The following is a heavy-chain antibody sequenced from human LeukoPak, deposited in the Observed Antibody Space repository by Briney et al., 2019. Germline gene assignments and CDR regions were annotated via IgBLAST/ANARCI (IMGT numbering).Heavy chain of an antibody. CDR3: ARQRAYYGSGSYYSGFDY. Sequence: PSETLSLTCTVSGDSISSSSYYWAWIRQPPGKRLGWIGSIYYSGSTHYNPSLESRVTMSVDTSKNQLSLKLTSVTAADAAVYYCARQRAYYGSGSYYSGFDYWGQGALITVSS. V-gene: IGHV4-39*01. D-gene: IGHD3-10*01. CDR2: IYYSGST. J-gene: IGHJ4*02. CDR1: GDSISSSSYY.